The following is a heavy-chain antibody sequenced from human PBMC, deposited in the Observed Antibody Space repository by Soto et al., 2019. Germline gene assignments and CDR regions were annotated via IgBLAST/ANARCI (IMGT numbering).Heavy chain of an antibody. V-gene: IGHV3-23*01. J-gene: IGHJ4*02. CDR1: GGNCGGIA. Sequence: GPHRLCYRASGGNCGGIAVSWVRQAPGKGLEWVSGISGGGGATYYADSVKGRFTISRDNSKNTLYLQMNSLRAEDTAIYFCAKSEPYGSGSYYSDYWGQGSLVTVSP. CDR3: AKSEPYGSGSYYSDY. D-gene: IGHD1-26*01. CDR2: ISGGGGAT.